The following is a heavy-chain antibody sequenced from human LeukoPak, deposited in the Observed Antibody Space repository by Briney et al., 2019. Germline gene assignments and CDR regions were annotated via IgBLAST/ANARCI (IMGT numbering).Heavy chain of an antibody. CDR3: AKRSAESSGYFDN. Sequence: PGGSLRLSCTSSGFTLTEYAMSWFRQAPGKGLEWIGFIRGKAYGATTQYAASVEGRFSISRDNSKNTLYLQMNSLRAEDTAVYYCAKRSAESSGYFDNWGQGTLVTVSS. CDR2: IRGKAYGATT. J-gene: IGHJ4*02. D-gene: IGHD6-19*01. V-gene: IGHV3-49*03. CDR1: GFTLTEYA.